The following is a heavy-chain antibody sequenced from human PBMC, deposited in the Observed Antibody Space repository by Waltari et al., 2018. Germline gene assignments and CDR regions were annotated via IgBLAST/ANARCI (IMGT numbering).Heavy chain of an antibody. D-gene: IGHD3-16*01. J-gene: IGHJ5*02. V-gene: IGHV1-2*02. CDR2: TNHNSGAP. CDR3: ARGLSTSRGLVGAVWPDP. CDR1: GYEFTYYY. Sequence: QVQLVQSGAEVEKAGASVKVSCKASGYEFTYYYIHWVRQAPGQGLEWMGLTNHNSGAPKHAPNFQARVTLPLDKAINTICRHLSRLTSDDMAGYFWARGLSTSRGLVGAVWPDPWGQGTQVTVSS.